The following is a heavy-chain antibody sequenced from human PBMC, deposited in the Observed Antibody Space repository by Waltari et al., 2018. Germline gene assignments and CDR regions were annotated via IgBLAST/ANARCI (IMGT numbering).Heavy chain of an antibody. CDR2: IITSTGNP. CDR1: GYIFNSYA. V-gene: IGHV7-4-1*02. CDR3: TREVVPAATIVVNWFDP. J-gene: IGHJ5*02. D-gene: IGHD2-2*01. Sequence: QVQLVQSGSELKKPGASVKISCKASGYIFNSYAINWVRQAPGQGLELMGWIITSTGNPTYAQGFTGRFVFSLDTSVSTAYLEINNLKAEDTAVYYCTREVVPAATIVVNWFDPWGQGTLVTVSS.